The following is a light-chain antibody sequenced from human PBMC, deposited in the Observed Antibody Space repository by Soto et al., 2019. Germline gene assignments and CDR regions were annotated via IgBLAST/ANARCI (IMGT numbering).Light chain of an antibody. CDR2: AAS. CDR3: QHSSSIPYT. V-gene: IGKV1-39*01. CDR1: QTIRTY. Sequence: DIQMTQSPSSLSASVGDRVTITCRASQTIRTYLNWYQQNPGKAPKLLIYAASSLQNGVSSRFSGSGSGTDSTLTISILQPEDFATYYCQHSSSIPYTFGQGTRLEIK. J-gene: IGKJ2*01.